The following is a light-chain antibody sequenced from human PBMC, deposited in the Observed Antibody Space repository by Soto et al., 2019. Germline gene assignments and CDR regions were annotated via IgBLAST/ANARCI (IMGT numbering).Light chain of an antibody. CDR2: DAS. CDR3: QQLNSYPLT. J-gene: IGKJ4*01. CDR1: QSISSW. Sequence: DIQMTQSPSTLSASEGDRVTITCRASQSISSWLAWYQQKPGKAPKLLIYDASSLESGVPSRFSGSGSGTEFTLTISSLQPEDFATYSCQQLNSYPLTFGGGTKVDIK. V-gene: IGKV1-5*01.